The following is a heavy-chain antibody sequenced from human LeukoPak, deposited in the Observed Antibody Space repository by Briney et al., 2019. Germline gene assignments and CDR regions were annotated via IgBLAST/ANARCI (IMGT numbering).Heavy chain of an antibody. CDR2: ISTYNGNT. D-gene: IGHD3-10*01. Sequence: ASVKVSCKASGYTFTSHGISWVRQAPGQGLEWMGWISTYNGNTNYAQKLQGRVSMTTDTSTSTAYMDLRSLRSDDTAVYYCARLNYYDSHPRVDYWGQGTPVTVSS. CDR1: GYTFTSHG. V-gene: IGHV1-18*01. J-gene: IGHJ4*02. CDR3: ARLNYYDSHPRVDY.